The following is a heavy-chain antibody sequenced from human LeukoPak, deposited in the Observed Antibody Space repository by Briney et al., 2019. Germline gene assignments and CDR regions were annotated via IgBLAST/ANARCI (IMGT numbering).Heavy chain of an antibody. CDR3: AKEEGIAAPSTPNYYYYGMDV. J-gene: IGHJ6*02. CDR1: GFTFSNYA. D-gene: IGHD6-13*01. CDR2: ISYDGSNK. Sequence: GGSLRLSCAASGFTFSNYALSWVRQAPGKGLEWVAVISYDGSNKYYADSVKGRFTISRDNSKNTLYLQMNSLRAEDTAVYYCAKEEGIAAPSTPNYYYYGMDVWGQGTTVTVSS. V-gene: IGHV3-30*18.